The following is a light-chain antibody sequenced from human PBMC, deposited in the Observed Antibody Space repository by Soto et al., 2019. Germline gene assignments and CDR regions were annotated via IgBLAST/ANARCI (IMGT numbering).Light chain of an antibody. Sequence: DIQMTQSPSSVSASVGDRVTITCRTSQGISSRLAWYQQKVGKAPKLLIYGASSLQSGVPSRFSGSGSGTDFTLTISSLQPEDFATYYCQQADRFPLFTFGPGTKVDIK. V-gene: IGKV1D-12*01. CDR1: QGISSR. CDR3: QQADRFPLFT. J-gene: IGKJ3*01. CDR2: GAS.